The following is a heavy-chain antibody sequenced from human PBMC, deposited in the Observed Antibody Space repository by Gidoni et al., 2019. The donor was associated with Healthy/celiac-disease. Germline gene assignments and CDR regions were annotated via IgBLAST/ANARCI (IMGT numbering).Heavy chain of an antibody. V-gene: IGHV4-59*01. J-gene: IGHJ6*02. CDR1: GGSISSYY. D-gene: IGHD3-3*01. CDR3: ARDRYDFWSGPSGGGMDV. Sequence: QVQLQESGPGLVKPSETLSLTCTVSGGSISSYYWSWIRQPPGKGLEWIGYIYYSGSTNYNPSLKSRVTISVDTSKNQFSLKLSSVTAADTAVYYCARDRYDFWSGPSGGGMDVWGQGTTVTVSS. CDR2: IYYSGST.